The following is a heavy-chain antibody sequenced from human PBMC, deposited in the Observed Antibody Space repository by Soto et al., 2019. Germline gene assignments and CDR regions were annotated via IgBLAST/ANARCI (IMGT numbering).Heavy chain of an antibody. CDR2: IWSASNI. CDR1: GFTFSSYS. CDR3: VRDYSLGFDY. V-gene: IGHV3-48*02. Sequence: EVQLVEAGGGLAQPGGSLRLSCAASGFTFSSYSVNWVRQAPGTVLEWVANIWSASNIHYSVSVKGRFTVSRDNAKNSMSLQMNGLREEYTAVYYCVRDYSLGFDYWGQGILVTVSS. J-gene: IGHJ4*02. D-gene: IGHD6-13*01.